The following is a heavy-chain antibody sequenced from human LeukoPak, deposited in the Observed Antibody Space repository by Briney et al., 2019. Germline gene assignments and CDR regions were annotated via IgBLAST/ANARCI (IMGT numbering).Heavy chain of an antibody. CDR3: AKDLFGGATLQAFDI. V-gene: IGHV3-33*06. CDR2: IWNDASHD. J-gene: IGHJ3*02. Sequence: GGSLRLSCAASGFTFSTYGMHWVRQAPGKGLEWVAVIWNDASHDNYADSVRGRFTISRDNSKNTLSLQMNSLRAEDTAVYYCAKDLFGGATLQAFDIWGQGTMVTVSS. CDR1: GFTFSTYG. D-gene: IGHD3-16*01.